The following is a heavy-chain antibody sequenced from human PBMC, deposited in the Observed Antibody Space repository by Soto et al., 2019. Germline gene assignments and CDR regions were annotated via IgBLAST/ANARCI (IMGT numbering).Heavy chain of an antibody. J-gene: IGHJ5*02. V-gene: IGHV4-39*01. D-gene: IGHD2-15*01. CDR2: INYRRTT. Sequence: QLQLQESGPGLVTPSETLSLTCTVSGGSISSSSYFWAWVRQSPAKGLEWIGSINYRRTTFYCASLKNPVTISIDTSRNQFPLTLNSVTAADTAVYYCARLVACNGGSCKFDPWGQGTLVTVSS. CDR3: ARLVACNGGSCKFDP. CDR1: GGSISSSSYF.